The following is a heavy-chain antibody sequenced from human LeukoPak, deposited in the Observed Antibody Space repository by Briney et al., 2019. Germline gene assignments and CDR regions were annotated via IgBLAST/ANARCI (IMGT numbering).Heavy chain of an antibody. Sequence: PSETLSLICTVSGGSISSYYWSWIRRPAGKGLEWIGRIYINGDTNYNPSLKSRVTMSRDTSKNQFSLKLNSVTAADTAVYYCAKKGARSSGRNDDAFDIWGQGTMVTVSS. CDR1: GGSISSYY. D-gene: IGHD6-19*01. J-gene: IGHJ3*02. CDR2: IYINGDT. V-gene: IGHV4-4*07. CDR3: AKKGARSSGRNDDAFDI.